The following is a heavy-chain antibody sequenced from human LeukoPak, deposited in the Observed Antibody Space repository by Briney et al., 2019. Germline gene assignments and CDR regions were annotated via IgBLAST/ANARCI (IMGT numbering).Heavy chain of an antibody. Sequence: QPGGSLRLSCAASGFTFSSYWMSWVRQAPGKGLEWVANIRQDGSEKYYVDSVKGRFTISRDNAKNSLYLQMNSLRAEDTAVYYCARVLRFFEWLLFDYWGQGTLVTVSS. J-gene: IGHJ4*02. D-gene: IGHD3-3*01. CDR1: GFTFSSYW. CDR2: IRQDGSEK. CDR3: ARVLRFFEWLLFDY. V-gene: IGHV3-7*01.